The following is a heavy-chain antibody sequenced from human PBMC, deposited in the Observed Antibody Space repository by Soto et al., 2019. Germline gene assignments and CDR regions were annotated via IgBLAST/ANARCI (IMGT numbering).Heavy chain of an antibody. CDR1: GFTFSRHA. CDR2: LSDSGASI. V-gene: IGHV3-23*01. D-gene: IGHD6-13*01. J-gene: IGHJ4*02. CDR3: AKVSSSWYAGFFDL. Sequence: PGRSLRLSCTASGFTFSRHAMPWVRQAPGKGLEWVSGLSDSGASIYSADSVKGRFTISRDNSMNTLYLQMNTLRAEDTAVYYCAKVSSSWYAGFFDLWGQGT.